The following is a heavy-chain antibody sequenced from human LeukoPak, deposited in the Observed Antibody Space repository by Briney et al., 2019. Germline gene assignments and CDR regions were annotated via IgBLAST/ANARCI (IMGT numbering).Heavy chain of an antibody. CDR2: IGHAGDT. J-gene: IGHJ4*02. CDR1: GFAFCSYD. V-gene: IGHV3-13*01. D-gene: IGHD1-26*01. CDR3: AALGDSIY. Sequence: GGSLSLSCAASGFAFCSYDMHWVRQVSGKGVEWVSAIGHAGDTYYADSVKGRFTISREDAKNYFFLQMNSLRAGDTAVYFCAALGDSIYWGQGTLVTVSS.